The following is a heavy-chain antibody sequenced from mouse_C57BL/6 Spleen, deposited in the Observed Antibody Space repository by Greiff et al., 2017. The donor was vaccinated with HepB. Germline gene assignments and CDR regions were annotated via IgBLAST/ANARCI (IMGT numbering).Heavy chain of an antibody. CDR2: INPNYGTT. V-gene: IGHV1-39*01. CDR3: ASRDDGYYYIDY. J-gene: IGHJ2*01. Sequence: EVKLLESGPELVKPGASVKISCKASGYSFTDYNMNWVKQSNGKSLEWIGVINPNYGTTSYNQKFKGKATLTVDQSSSTAYMQLNSLTSEASAVYYCASRDDGYYYIDYWGQGTTLTVSS. CDR1: GYSFTDYN. D-gene: IGHD2-3*01.